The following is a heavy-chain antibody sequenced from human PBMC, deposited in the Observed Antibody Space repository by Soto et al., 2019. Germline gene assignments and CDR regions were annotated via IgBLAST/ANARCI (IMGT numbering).Heavy chain of an antibody. Sequence: ASVKVSCKASGYTFFTYDISWGRQAPGQGLEWMGWISTYSGDTKYAQKFQGRVTMTTDTSTTTAYLELRSLRSDDTAVYYCAPHHGPTTSENWFDTWGPGTLVTVSS. V-gene: IGHV1-18*01. CDR3: APHHGPTTSENWFDT. J-gene: IGHJ5*02. CDR2: ISTYSGDT. CDR1: GYTFFTYD. D-gene: IGHD1-1*01.